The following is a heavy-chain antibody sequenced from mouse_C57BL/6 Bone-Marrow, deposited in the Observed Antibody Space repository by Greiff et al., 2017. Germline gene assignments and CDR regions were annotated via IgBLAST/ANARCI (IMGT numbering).Heavy chain of an antibody. J-gene: IGHJ1*03. Sequence: EVQLVESGGGLVQPGGSLSLSCAASGFTFTDYYMSWVRQPPGKALEWLGFIRNKANGYTNEYSASVKGRFTISRDNSQSILYLQMNALSAEDSATYYCARGKIYYCGSFWYFDVWGTGTTVTVYS. CDR2: IRNKANGYTN. CDR1: GFTFTDYY. D-gene: IGHD1-1*01. V-gene: IGHV7-3*01. CDR3: ARGKIYYCGSFWYFDV.